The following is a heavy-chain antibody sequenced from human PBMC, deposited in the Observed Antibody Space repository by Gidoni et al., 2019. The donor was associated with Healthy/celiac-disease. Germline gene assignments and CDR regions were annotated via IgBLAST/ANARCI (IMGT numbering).Heavy chain of an antibody. D-gene: IGHD4-17*01. Sequence: QVQLVESGGGVVQPGRSLRPSCAASGFTFSSYGMHWVRQAPGKGLEWVAVIWYDGSNKYYADSVKGRFTISRDNSKNTLYLQMNSLRAEDTAVYYCARGVDYGKFDYWGQGTLVTVSS. CDR2: IWYDGSNK. V-gene: IGHV3-33*01. CDR3: ARGVDYGKFDY. J-gene: IGHJ4*02. CDR1: GFTFSSYG.